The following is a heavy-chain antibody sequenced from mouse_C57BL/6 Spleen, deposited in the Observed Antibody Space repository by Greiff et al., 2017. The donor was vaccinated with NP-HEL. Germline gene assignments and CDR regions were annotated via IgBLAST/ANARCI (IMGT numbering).Heavy chain of an antibody. CDR3: ARSGTTVPYFDY. J-gene: IGHJ2*01. CDR2: IYPGDGDT. V-gene: IGHV1-82*01. D-gene: IGHD1-1*01. CDR1: GYAFSSSW. Sequence: QVHVKQSGPELVKPGASVKISCKASGYAFSSSWMNWVKQRPGKGLEWIGRIYPGDGDTNYNGKFKGKATLTADKSSSTAYMQLSSLTSEDSAVYFCARSGTTVPYFDYWGQGTTLTVSS.